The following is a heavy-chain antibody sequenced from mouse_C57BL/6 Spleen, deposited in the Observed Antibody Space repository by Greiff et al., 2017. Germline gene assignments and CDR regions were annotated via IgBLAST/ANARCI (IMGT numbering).Heavy chain of an antibody. CDR3: ARRRITTVPCAMDY. CDR1: GYTFTSYW. Sequence: VQLQQPGAELVMPGASVKLSCKASGYTFTSYWMHWVKQRPGQGLEWIGEIDPSDSYTNYNQKFKGKSTLTVDKSSSTAYMQLSSLTSEDSAVYYCARRRITTVPCAMDYWGQGTSVTVSS. V-gene: IGHV1-69*01. D-gene: IGHD1-1*01. J-gene: IGHJ4*01. CDR2: IDPSDSYT.